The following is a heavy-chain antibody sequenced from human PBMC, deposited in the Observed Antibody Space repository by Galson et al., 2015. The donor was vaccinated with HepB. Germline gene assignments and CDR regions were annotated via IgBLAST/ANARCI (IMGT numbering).Heavy chain of an antibody. J-gene: IGHJ3*02. CDR3: ARDRRPLMGYCSSTSCYANAFDI. D-gene: IGHD2-2*01. V-gene: IGHV1-18*01. CDR2: ISAYNGNT. CDR1: GYTFTSYG. Sequence: SVKVSCKASGYTFTSYGISWVRQAPGQGLEWMGWISAYNGNTNYAQKLQGRVTMTTDTSTSTAYMELRSLRSDDTAVYYCARDRRPLMGYCSSTSCYANAFDIWGQGTMVTVSS.